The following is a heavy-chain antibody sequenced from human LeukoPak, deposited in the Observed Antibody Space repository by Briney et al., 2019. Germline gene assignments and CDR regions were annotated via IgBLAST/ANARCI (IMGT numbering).Heavy chain of an antibody. CDR3: AVNTLVVSKAFDI. CDR2: MNPNSGNT. CDR1: GYTFTSYD. J-gene: IGHJ3*02. D-gene: IGHD2-15*01. V-gene: IGHV1-8*01. Sequence: GASVKVSCKASGYTFTSYDINWVRQATGQGLEWMGWMNPNSGNTGYAQKFQGRVTMTRNTSISTVYMELSSLRSEDTAVYYCAVNTLVVSKAFDIWGQGTMVTVSS.